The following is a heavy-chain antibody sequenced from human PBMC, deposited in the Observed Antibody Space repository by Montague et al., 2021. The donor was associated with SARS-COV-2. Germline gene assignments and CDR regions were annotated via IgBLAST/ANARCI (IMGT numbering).Heavy chain of an antibody. V-gene: IGHV4-59*11. D-gene: IGHD1-1*01. CDR1: AGSISSHY. J-gene: IGHJ4*02. Sequence: SETLSLTCTVSAGSISSHYWSWIRQPPGKALEWIGYVYYTGSTKYNPSLKSRVTMSVDTPKNRFSLSLRSLTAADTAVYYCARAQNTCFIANCVSYFDFWGLGALVTVSS. CDR3: ARAQNTCFIANCVSYFDF. CDR2: VYYTGST.